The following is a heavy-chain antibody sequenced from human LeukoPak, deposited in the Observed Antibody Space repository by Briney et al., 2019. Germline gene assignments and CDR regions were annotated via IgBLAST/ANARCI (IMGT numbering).Heavy chain of an antibody. Sequence: GGSLRLSCAASGFTFDDYAMHWVRQAPGKGLEWVSGISWNRGSIGYADSVKGRFTISRDNAKNSLYLQMNSLRAEDTALYYCAKERGNWFDPWGQGTLVTVSS. CDR3: AKERGNWFDP. CDR1: GFTFDDYA. J-gene: IGHJ5*02. CDR2: ISWNRGSI. V-gene: IGHV3-9*01.